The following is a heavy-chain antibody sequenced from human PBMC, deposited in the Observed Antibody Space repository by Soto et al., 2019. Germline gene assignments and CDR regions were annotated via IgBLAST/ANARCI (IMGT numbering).Heavy chain of an antibody. CDR1: GFSLSTSGVG. J-gene: IGHJ4*02. D-gene: IGHD1-1*01. CDR3: AHLAWKEMWPRAPVVN. V-gene: IGHV2-5*02. Sequence: SGPTLVNPTQTLTLTCTFSGFSLSTSGVGVGGFRQPPGKALEWLGIIFWDDDKRYRPSLKRRLSITKDTSKNQLVLTMTNMDPVDTATYYCAHLAWKEMWPRAPVVNWGQGTPVTVSS. CDR2: IFWDDDK.